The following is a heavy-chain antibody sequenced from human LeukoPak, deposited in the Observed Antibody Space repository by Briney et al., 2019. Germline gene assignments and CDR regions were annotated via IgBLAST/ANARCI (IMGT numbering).Heavy chain of an antibody. D-gene: IGHD6-13*01. V-gene: IGHV3-30*04. CDR2: ISYDGSNE. CDR1: GFTISSYH. J-gene: IGHJ4*02. Sequence: GRSLRLSCAASGFTISSYHMHWVRQAPGRGLEWVAVISYDGSNEDYADSVKGRFTISRDNSKNTLYLQTNSLRAEDTAVYYCARDQRYSSSWYVDYWGQGTRVTVSS. CDR3: ARDQRYSSSWYVDY.